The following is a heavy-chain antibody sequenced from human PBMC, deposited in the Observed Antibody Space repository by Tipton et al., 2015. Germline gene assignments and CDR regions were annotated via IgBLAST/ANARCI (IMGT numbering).Heavy chain of an antibody. D-gene: IGHD6-19*01. V-gene: IGHV4-61*01. CDR1: GGSVNSANYY. CDR2: IYYRGST. Sequence: TLSLTCTVSGGSVNSANYYWSWIRQPPGKGLEWIGYIYYRGSTNYNPSLKSRVTISVDTSKNQFSLKLSSVTAADTAVYYCAREAVARYYYGMDVWGQGTTVTVSS. J-gene: IGHJ6*02. CDR3: AREAVARYYYGMDV.